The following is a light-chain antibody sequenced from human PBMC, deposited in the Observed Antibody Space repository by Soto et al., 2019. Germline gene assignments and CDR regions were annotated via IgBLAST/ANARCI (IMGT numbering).Light chain of an antibody. V-gene: IGKV1-5*03. CDR1: QSISSW. CDR3: QQYASYPWT. J-gene: IGKJ1*01. Sequence: DIQMTQSPSTLSASVGDRVTITCRASQSISSWLAWYQQKPGKAPKLLIYKASSLESGVPSRFRGSGSGTEFSLTITSLQPGDSATFYCQQYASYPWTFGRGTKVDIK. CDR2: KAS.